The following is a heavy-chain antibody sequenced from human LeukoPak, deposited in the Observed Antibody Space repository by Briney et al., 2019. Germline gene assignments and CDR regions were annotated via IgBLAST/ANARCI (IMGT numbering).Heavy chain of an antibody. D-gene: IGHD3-9*01. CDR2: IYYSGST. CDR3: ARDPEEYYDILFPRGYGMDV. Sequence: NPLETLSLTCTVSGGSISSSSYYWGWIRQPPGKGLEWIGSIYYSGSTYYNPSLKSRVTISVDTSKNQFSLKLSSVTAADTAVYYCARDPEEYYDILFPRGYGMDVWGQGTTVTVSS. J-gene: IGHJ6*02. V-gene: IGHV4-39*07. CDR1: GGSISSSSYY.